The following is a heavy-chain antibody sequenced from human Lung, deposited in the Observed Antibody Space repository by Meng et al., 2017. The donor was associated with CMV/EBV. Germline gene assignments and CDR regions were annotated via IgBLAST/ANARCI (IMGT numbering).Heavy chain of an antibody. V-gene: IGHV1-46*01. CDR3: ARDRGYANCWYDADY. CDR2: INPSAGGT. D-gene: IGHD6-13*01. J-gene: IGHJ4*02. Sequence: ASXXVSXKASGYPFTIYYMHWVRQAPGQGLEWMGIINPSAGGTSYAQKFRGRLTMTRDTSTSTVYMELSSLRSEDTSVYYCARDRGYANCWYDADYWGPGNLV. CDR1: GYPFTIYY.